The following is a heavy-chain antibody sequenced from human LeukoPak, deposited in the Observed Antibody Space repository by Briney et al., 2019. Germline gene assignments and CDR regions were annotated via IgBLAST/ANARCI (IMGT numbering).Heavy chain of an antibody. CDR1: GGSFSGYY. D-gene: IGHD3-22*01. Sequence: SETLCLTCAVYGGSFSGYYWSWIRQPPGKGLEWIGEINHSGSTNYNPSLMSRVTRSVDTPKSQFALKLSSVTAVDTAVYYCASLLDSSGYYSVPDYWGQGTLVTVSS. J-gene: IGHJ4*02. CDR2: INHSGST. V-gene: IGHV4-34*01. CDR3: ASLLDSSGYYSVPDY.